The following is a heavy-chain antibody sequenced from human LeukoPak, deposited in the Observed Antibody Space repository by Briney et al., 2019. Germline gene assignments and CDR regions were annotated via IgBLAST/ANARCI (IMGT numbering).Heavy chain of an antibody. CDR1: GFNFSSYW. CDR3: ASSGGYYYGSMY. CDR2: IKEDGREK. V-gene: IGHV3-7*01. J-gene: IGHJ4*02. D-gene: IGHD3-10*01. Sequence: GGSLRLSCAASGFNFSSYWMNWVRQAPGKGLEWVANIKEDGREKDYADSVKGRFSISRDNAKNSVYLQMNSLRAEDTAVYYCASSGGYYYGSMYWGQGALVTVSS.